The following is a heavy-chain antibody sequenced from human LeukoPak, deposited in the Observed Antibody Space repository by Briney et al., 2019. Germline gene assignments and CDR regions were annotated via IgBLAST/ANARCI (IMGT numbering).Heavy chain of an antibody. CDR1: GFTLTNDA. Sequence: GGSLRLSCAASGFTLTNDAMRWGRPGPGEGVGRGAVISNVENNTYYSDSVKGRFTISRDNSKNTLYLQLNSLRAEDTAVYYCARDYTYHYASGSSGPHYFDSWGQGTLVTVSS. CDR3: ARDYTYHYASGSSGPHYFDS. J-gene: IGHJ4*02. V-gene: IGHV3-30*01. D-gene: IGHD3-10*01. CDR2: ISNVENNT.